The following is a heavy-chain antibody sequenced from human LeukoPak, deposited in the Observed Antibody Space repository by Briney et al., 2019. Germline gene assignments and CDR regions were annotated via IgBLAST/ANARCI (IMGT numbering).Heavy chain of an antibody. CDR1: GGSVSNTDFY. V-gene: IGHV4-39*01. J-gene: IGHJ4*02. CDR2: IYYSGST. Sequence: SETLSLTCTASGGSVSNTDFYWGWIRQPPGKGLQWIGNIYYSGSTYYNPSLNSRVTMSVDTSKNQFSLKMTSVTAADTAVYYCARLTKGRYFDYIFDYWGQGTLFTVSS. D-gene: IGHD3-9*01. CDR3: ARLTKGRYFDYIFDY.